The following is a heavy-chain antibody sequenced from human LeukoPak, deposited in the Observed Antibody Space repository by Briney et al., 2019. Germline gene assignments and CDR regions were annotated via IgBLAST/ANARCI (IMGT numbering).Heavy chain of an antibody. J-gene: IGHJ3*02. D-gene: IGHD3-22*01. CDR3: ARSMKYYYDSSGHDAFDI. CDR2: IYSGGST. V-gene: IGHV3-66*01. Sequence: GRSLCLFWAAAGFTFSIYGMHWVRHAPGEGREWVLFIYSGGSTYYASSGKSYFAISRDNSKNTLYVQMNSMRDEDTAVYYCARSMKYYYDSSGHDAFDIWGQGTMVTVSS. CDR1: GFTFSIYG.